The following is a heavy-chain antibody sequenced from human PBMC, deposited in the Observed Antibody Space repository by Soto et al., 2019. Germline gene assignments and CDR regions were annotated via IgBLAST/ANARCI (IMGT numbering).Heavy chain of an antibody. CDR1: GRSISSSSYY. D-gene: IGHD6-13*01. CDR3: ASTSSRVGEIRAFDI. V-gene: IGHV4-39*07. Sequence: PSETLSLTCTFSGRSISSSSYYWGWIRQSPGKGLEWIGYIYHSGSTYYNPSLKSRVTISVDRSKNQFSLKLSSVTAADTAVYYCASTSSRVGEIRAFDIWGQGTMVT. J-gene: IGHJ3*02. CDR2: IYHSGST.